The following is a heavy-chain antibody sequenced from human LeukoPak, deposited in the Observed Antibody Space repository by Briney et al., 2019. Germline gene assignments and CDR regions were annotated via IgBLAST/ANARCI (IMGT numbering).Heavy chain of an antibody. J-gene: IGHJ6*02. CDR1: GFTFSSYS. D-gene: IGHD3-10*01. Sequence: PGGSLILSCAASGFTFSSYSMNWVRQAPGKGLEWVSSISSSSSYIYYADSVKGRFTISRDNAKNSLYLQMNSLRAEDTAVYYCARDCGMVRGIKNYYGMDVWGQGTTVAVSS. V-gene: IGHV3-21*01. CDR3: ARDCGMVRGIKNYYGMDV. CDR2: ISSSSSYI.